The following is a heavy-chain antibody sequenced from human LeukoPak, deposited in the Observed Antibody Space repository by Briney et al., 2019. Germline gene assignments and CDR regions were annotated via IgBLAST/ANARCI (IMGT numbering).Heavy chain of an antibody. V-gene: IGHV3-74*01. Sequence: GGSLRLSCAASGFTFSSYWMHWVRQAPGKGLVWVSRINSDGSDTTYADSVKGRFTISRDNAKKTLYLQMNGLRVDDTAVYYCTRAPYHGDYVSWAWGQGTLVTVSS. J-gene: IGHJ4*02. D-gene: IGHD4-17*01. CDR1: GFTFSSYW. CDR3: TRAPYHGDYVSWA. CDR2: INSDGSDT.